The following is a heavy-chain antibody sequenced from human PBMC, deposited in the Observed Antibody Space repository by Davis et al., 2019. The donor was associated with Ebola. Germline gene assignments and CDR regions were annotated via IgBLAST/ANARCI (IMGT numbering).Heavy chain of an antibody. Sequence: GGSLRLSCAASGFTVSSNYMSWVRQAPGKGLEWVSYISSSSSTIYYADSVKGRFTISRDNAKNSLYLQMNSLRAEDTAVYYCARGAGYFQHWGQGTLVTVSS. CDR3: ARGAGYFQH. V-gene: IGHV3-48*01. CDR2: ISSSSSTI. J-gene: IGHJ1*01. CDR1: GFTVSSNY.